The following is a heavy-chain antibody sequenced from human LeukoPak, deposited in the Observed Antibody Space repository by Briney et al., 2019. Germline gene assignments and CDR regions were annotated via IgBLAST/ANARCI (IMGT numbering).Heavy chain of an antibody. CDR3: AKDKDWNYSEGFDY. Sequence: GGSLRLSCAASGFTFDDYAMHWVRQAPGKGLEWVSGISWNSGSIGYADSVKGRFTISRDNAEDSLYLQMNSLRAEDTALYYCAKDKDWNYSEGFDYWGQGTLVTVSS. CDR2: ISWNSGSI. D-gene: IGHD1-7*01. J-gene: IGHJ4*02. CDR1: GFTFDDYA. V-gene: IGHV3-9*01.